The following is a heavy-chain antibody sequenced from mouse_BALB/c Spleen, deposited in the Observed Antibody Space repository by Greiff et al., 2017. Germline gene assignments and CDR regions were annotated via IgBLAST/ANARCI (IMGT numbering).Heavy chain of an antibody. D-gene: IGHD1-1*01. CDR3: ATYYGSSPWFAY. V-gene: IGHV2-9*02. Sequence: VKLQESGPGLVAPSQSLSITCTVSGFSLTSYGVHWVRQPPGKGLEWLGVIWAGGSTNYNSALMSRLSISKDNSKSQVFLKMNSLQTDDTAMYYCATYYGSSPWFAYWGQGTLVTVSA. CDR2: IWAGGST. J-gene: IGHJ3*01. CDR1: GFSLTSYG.